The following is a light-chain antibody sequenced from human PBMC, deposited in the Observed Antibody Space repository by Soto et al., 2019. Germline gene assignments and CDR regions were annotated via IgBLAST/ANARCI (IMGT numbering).Light chain of an antibody. V-gene: IGKV3-15*01. CDR3: QQYNKWPPYT. CDR2: GAS. CDR1: QSVSSN. J-gene: IGKJ2*01. Sequence: EIVMTQSPANLSVSPGERATLSGRASQSVSSNLAWYQQKPGQGPTLIIYGASTRATSIPARFSGSGSGTEFTLTINSLQSEDLAVYYCQQYNKWPPYTSGHRAQRAIK.